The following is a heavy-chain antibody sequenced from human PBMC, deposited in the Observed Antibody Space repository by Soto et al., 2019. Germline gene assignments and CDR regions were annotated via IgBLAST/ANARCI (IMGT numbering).Heavy chain of an antibody. CDR3: AKDRYPGAPNSSSWSSRTNKYGMDV. V-gene: IGHV3-30*18. CDR1: GFTFSSYG. Sequence: QVQLVESGGGVVQPGRSLRLSCAASGFTFSSYGMHWVRQAPGKGLEWVAVISYDGSNKYYADSVKGRFTISRDNSKNTLYLQMNSLRAEDTAVYYCAKDRYPGAPNSSSWSSRTNKYGMDVWGQGTTVTVSS. D-gene: IGHD6-13*01. J-gene: IGHJ6*02. CDR2: ISYDGSNK.